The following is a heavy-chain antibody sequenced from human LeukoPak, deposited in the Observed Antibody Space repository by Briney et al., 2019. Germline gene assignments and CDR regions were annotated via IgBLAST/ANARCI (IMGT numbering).Heavy chain of an antibody. D-gene: IGHD1/OR15-1a*01. J-gene: IGHJ4*02. CDR3: AKGYNWNIFDY. CDR1: GFIVSDNY. Sequence: GSLRLSCAASGFIVSDNYMSWVRQAPGKGLEWLSVIYGGNSTYYAVSVKGRFTISRDTCKNTLYLQMNSLTVEDTAVYYCAKGYNWNIFDYWGQGTLVTVSS. CDR2: IYGGNST. V-gene: IGHV3-66*01.